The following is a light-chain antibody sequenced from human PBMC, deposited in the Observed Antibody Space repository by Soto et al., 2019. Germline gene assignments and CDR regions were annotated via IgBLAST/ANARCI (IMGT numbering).Light chain of an antibody. CDR2: GAS. Sequence: EIMLTQSPDTLSLSPGERSTLSCRASQSVSSSDLAWYQHKPGQAPRLLIYGASSKATGIPNRFSGSGYGTDFTLTLTRLEPEDYAEYYCQQYGSSPRTFGQGTKVAIK. CDR1: QSVSSSD. V-gene: IGKV3-20*01. J-gene: IGKJ1*01. CDR3: QQYGSSPRT.